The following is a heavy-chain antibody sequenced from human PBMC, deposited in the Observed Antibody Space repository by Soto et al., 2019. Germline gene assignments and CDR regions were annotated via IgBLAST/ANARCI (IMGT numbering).Heavy chain of an antibody. D-gene: IGHD3-9*01. J-gene: IGHJ4*02. CDR3: ARLEGLATISYYFDF. V-gene: IGHV4-34*01. Sequence: PSETLSLTCAVYGGSFSGYYWSWIRQPPGKGLERIGEINHSGSTNYNPSLQSRVTISVDTSKNQFSLKLSSVTAADSALYFCARLEGLATISYYFDFWGQGALVTVSS. CDR1: GGSFSGYY. CDR2: INHSGST.